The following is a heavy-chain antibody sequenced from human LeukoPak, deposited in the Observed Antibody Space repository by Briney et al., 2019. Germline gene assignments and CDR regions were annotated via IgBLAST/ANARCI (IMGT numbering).Heavy chain of an antibody. CDR1: GYTFTGYY. V-gene: IGHV1-2*02. D-gene: IGHD3-10*01. CDR2: INPNSGGT. CDR3: ARWASRVRRASGSGSNRQADYYCGMDV. Sequence: ASVKVSCKASGYTFTGYYMHWVRQAPGQGLEWMGWINPNSGGTNYAQKFQGRVTMTRDTSISTAYMELSRLRSDDTAVYYCARWASRVRRASGSGSNRQADYYCGMDVWGQGTTVTVSS. J-gene: IGHJ6*02.